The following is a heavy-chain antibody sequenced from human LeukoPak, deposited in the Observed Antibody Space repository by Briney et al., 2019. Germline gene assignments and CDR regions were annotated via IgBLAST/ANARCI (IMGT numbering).Heavy chain of an antibody. J-gene: IGHJ4*02. CDR1: GFTFSDYY. D-gene: IGHD2-21*02. V-gene: IGHV3-11*01. Sequence: GGSLRLSCAASGFTFSDYYMSWIRQAPGKGLEWVSYISSSGSTIYYADSVKGRFTISRDNAKNSLYLQMNSLRAEDTAVYYCARGRRGIVVVTAIPIPDYWGQGTLVTVPS. CDR3: ARGRRGIVVVTAIPIPDY. CDR2: ISSSGSTI.